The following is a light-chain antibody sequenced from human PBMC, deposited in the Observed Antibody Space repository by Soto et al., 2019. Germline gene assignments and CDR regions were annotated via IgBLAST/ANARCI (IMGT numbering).Light chain of an antibody. CDR2: EVS. V-gene: IGLV2-23*02. CDR3: CSYAGSSTFVV. CDR1: SSDFGSYTL. J-gene: IGLJ2*01. Sequence: QTRLAQTAPVSGFPGQAFTISWTGTSSDFGSYTLVSWYQQHPGKAPKLMIYEVSKRPSGVSNRFSGSKSGNTASLTISGLQAEDEADYYCCSYAGSSTFVVFGGGTKVTVL.